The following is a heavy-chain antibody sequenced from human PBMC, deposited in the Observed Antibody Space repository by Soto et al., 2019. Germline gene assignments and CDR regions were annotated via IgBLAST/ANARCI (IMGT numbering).Heavy chain of an antibody. CDR1: GYSFTSYW. CDR3: ARHHGPWSGDYYYGMDV. Sequence: GGSLKISCKGSGYSFTSYWIGWVRQMPGKGLEWMGISYPGDSDTRYSPSFQGQVTISADKSISTDYLQWSSLKASDTAMYYCARHHGPWSGDYYYGMDVWGQGTTVTVSS. CDR2: SYPGDSDT. D-gene: IGHD3-3*01. V-gene: IGHV5-51*01. J-gene: IGHJ6*02.